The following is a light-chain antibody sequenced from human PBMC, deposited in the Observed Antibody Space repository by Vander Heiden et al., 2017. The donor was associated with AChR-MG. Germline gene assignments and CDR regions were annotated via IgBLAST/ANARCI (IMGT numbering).Light chain of an antibody. J-gene: IGKJ1*01. V-gene: IGKV3-20*01. CDR3: QHFGT. CDR1: QSIRGGY. CDR2: GPS. Sequence: VLTQSPGTLSLSPGEGATLSCRASQSIRGGYLAWYQQRPGQAPRLLIYGPSNRATGIPDRFSGSGFGTDFTLSISRLEPEDFAVYYCQHFGTFGQGTKV.